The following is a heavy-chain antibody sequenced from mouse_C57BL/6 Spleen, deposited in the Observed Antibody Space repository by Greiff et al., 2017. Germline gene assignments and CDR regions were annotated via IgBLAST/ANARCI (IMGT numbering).Heavy chain of an antibody. D-gene: IGHD1-1*01. V-gene: IGHV1-64*01. Sequence: QVQLQQPGAELVKPGASVKLSCKASGYTFTSYWMHWVKQRPGQGLEWIGMIHPNSGSTNYNEKFKSKATLTVDKSSSTAYMQLSSQTSEDSAVYYGARGITTVPGACGDYWGQGTSVTVSS. CDR1: GYTFTSYW. CDR2: IHPNSGST. CDR3: ARGITTVPGACGDY. J-gene: IGHJ4*01.